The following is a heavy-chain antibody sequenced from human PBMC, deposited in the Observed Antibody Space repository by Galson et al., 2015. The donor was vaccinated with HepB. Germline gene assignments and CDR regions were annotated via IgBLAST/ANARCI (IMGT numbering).Heavy chain of an antibody. D-gene: IGHD3-22*01. J-gene: IGHJ4*02. V-gene: IGHV1-18*01. CDR2: ISAYNGKT. CDR3: ARDLFGWDYCDSSGVSHFDY. Sequence: WISAYNGKTNYAQKLQGRVTMTTDTSTSTAYMDLRSLRSDDTAVYYCARDLFGWDYCDSSGVSHFDYWGQGTLVTV.